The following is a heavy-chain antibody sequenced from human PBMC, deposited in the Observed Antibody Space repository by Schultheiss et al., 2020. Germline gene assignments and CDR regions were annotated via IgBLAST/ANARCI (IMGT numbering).Heavy chain of an antibody. J-gene: IGHJ4*02. V-gene: IGHV3-19*01. CDR3: AKDRYYYDSSGLKRGSRYFDY. Sequence: GGSLRLSCAASGFTFSNSDMNWVRQAPGKGLEWVSGVSWNGSRTHYADSVKGRFIISRDNSKNTLYLQMNSLRAEDTAVYYCAKDRYYYDSSGLKRGSRYFDYWGQGTLVTVSS. CDR1: GFTFSNSD. D-gene: IGHD3-22*01. CDR2: VSWNGSRT.